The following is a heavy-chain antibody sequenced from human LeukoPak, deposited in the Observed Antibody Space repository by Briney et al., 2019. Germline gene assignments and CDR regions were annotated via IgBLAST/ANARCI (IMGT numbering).Heavy chain of an antibody. J-gene: IGHJ4*02. CDR1: GFTFSSYA. CDR3: AKNFQWEADY. V-gene: IGHV3-23*01. CDR2: ISGGGGST. D-gene: IGHD1-26*01. Sequence: GGSLRLSCAASGFTFSSYAMSWVRQAPGKGLEWVSGISGGGGSTYHAASVKGRFTISRDNSKNTLYLQMNSLRAEDTAIYYCAKNFQWEADYWGQGTLVTVSS.